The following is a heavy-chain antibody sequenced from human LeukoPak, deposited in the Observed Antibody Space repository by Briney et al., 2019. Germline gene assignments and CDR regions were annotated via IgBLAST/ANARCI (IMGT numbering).Heavy chain of an antibody. D-gene: IGHD6-13*01. Sequence: PGGSLRLSCAASGFTVSSNYMSWVRQAPGKGLEWVSVIYSGGSTYYADSVKGRFTISGDNSKNTLYLQMNSLRAEDTAVYYCAKDKQPYSSSWYTAFDIWGQGTMVTVSS. J-gene: IGHJ3*02. CDR3: AKDKQPYSSSWYTAFDI. V-gene: IGHV3-53*01. CDR2: IYSGGST. CDR1: GFTVSSNY.